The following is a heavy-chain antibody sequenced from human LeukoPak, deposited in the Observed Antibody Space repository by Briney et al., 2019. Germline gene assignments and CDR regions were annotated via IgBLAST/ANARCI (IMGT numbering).Heavy chain of an antibody. J-gene: IGHJ4*02. V-gene: IGHV3-43*02. Sequence: GGSLRLSCAASGFTIDDYAMHWVRQAPGKGLEWVSLISGDGGSTYYADSVKGRFTISRDNSKNSLYLQMNSMRTEDTALYYCAKDIGMGSGWYFDYWGQGTLVTVSS. D-gene: IGHD6-19*01. CDR1: GFTIDDYA. CDR2: ISGDGGST. CDR3: AKDIGMGSGWYFDY.